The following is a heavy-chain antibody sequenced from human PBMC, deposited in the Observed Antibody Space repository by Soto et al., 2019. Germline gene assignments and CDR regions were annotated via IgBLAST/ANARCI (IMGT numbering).Heavy chain of an antibody. CDR3: AREFFSGQSSYTYYFYP. V-gene: IGHV3-74*01. CDR1: GLTFNRYW. D-gene: IGHD1-26*01. CDR2: INTDGSNT. Sequence: GGSLRLSCAASGLTFNRYWMHWVRHAPGKGLVWVSHINTDGSNTNYADSVKGRFTISRDNAKSTLFLQVNSLRDEDTAVYYCAREFFSGQSSYTYYFYPWGQGTPDTGSA. J-gene: IGHJ5*02.